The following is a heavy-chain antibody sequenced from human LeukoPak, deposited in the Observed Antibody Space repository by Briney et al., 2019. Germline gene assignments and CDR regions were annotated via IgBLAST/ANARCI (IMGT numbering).Heavy chain of an antibody. CDR2: INTDSGDT. V-gene: IGHV1-2*02. CDR3: AKTPPLLYPFDS. D-gene: IGHD3-3*01. CDR1: GYAFTGYY. J-gene: IGHJ4*02. Sequence: ASVKVSCKASGYAFTGYYMHWVRRAPGQGLEWMGWINTDSGDTDYAQHFQGRVTMTRDTSISTGYMELSRLRSDDTAVYYCAKTPPLLYPFDSWGPGTLVIVSS.